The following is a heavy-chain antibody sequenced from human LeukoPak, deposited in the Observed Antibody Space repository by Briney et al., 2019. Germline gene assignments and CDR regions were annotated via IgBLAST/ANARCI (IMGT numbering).Heavy chain of an antibody. CDR3: AKVKNWNYASPSDY. Sequence: GGSLRLSCAASGFTFSSYAMSWVRQAPGKGLEWVSAISGSGGSTYYADSVKGRFTISRDNSKNTLYLQMNSLRAEDTAVYYCAKVKNWNYASPSDYWGQGTLVTVSS. CDR1: GFTFSSYA. V-gene: IGHV3-23*01. D-gene: IGHD1-7*01. J-gene: IGHJ4*02. CDR2: ISGSGGST.